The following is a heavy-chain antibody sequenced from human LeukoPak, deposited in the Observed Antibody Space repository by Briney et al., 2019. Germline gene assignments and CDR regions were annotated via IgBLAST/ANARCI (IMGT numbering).Heavy chain of an antibody. Sequence: ASVKVSCKASGYPFPSYFMHWVRQAPRQGLEWMGIINPTGGSTTYAQKFQGRVTMTRDASTSTVYMELSSLRSDDTAVYYCARTAARRFDYWGQGTLVTVSS. CDR1: GYPFPSYF. D-gene: IGHD6-6*01. J-gene: IGHJ4*02. CDR2: INPTGGST. V-gene: IGHV1-46*01. CDR3: ARTAARRFDY.